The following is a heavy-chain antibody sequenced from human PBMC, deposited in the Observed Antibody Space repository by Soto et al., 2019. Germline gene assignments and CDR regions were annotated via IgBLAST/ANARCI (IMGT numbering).Heavy chain of an antibody. CDR3: ARVSRELAYYYYGMDV. J-gene: IGHJ6*02. V-gene: IGHV3-72*01. Sequence: GSSLRLSCSVSAGSEFSFSDQYMDWVRQAPGKGLEWVGRTRNKDHSYSTEYAASVKGRFTISRDDSKNSLYLQMNNLKIEDTAVYYCARVSRELAYYYYGMDVWRQGTTVTVSS. CDR2: TRNKDHSYST. D-gene: IGHD1-26*01. CDR1: EFSFSDQY.